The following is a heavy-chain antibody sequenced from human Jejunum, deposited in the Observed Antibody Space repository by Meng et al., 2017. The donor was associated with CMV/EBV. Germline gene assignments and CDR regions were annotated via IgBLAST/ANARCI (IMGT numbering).Heavy chain of an antibody. CDR3: ARQYYDFWSGSYTGELYFDY. CDR1: FRNNW. CDR2: IYPGDSDT. D-gene: IGHD3-3*01. V-gene: IGHV5-51*01. J-gene: IGHJ4*02. Sequence: FRNNWIGWVRQMPGKGLEWMGIIYPGDSDTKYSPSFQGQVTISADESINTAYLQWSSLKASDTAMYYCARQYYDFWSGSYTGELYFDYWGQGTLVTVSS.